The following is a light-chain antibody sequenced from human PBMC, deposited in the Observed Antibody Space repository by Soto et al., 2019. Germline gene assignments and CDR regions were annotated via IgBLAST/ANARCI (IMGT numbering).Light chain of an antibody. Sequence: DIQMTQSPSSLSASVGDRVTITCRASQSISSYLNWYQAKPGKAPKLLIYAPSSLQSGVPSRFSGSGSGTDFTLTISSLQPEDFATYYCQQSYSTPLTFGGGTKVEIK. CDR3: QQSYSTPLT. CDR1: QSISSY. J-gene: IGKJ4*01. CDR2: APS. V-gene: IGKV1-39*01.